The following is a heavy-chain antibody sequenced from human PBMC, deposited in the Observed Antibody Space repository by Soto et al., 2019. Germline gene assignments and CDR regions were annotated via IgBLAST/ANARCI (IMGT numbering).Heavy chain of an antibody. V-gene: IGHV3-23*01. Sequence: GGSLRLSCAASGFTFSSYAMSWVRQAPGKWLEWVSAISGSGGSTYYADSVKGRFTISRDNSKNTLYLQMNSLRAEDTAVYYCAKFAGRGYCSGGSCPGYWGQGXLVTVYS. D-gene: IGHD2-15*01. CDR1: GFTFSSYA. CDR2: ISGSGGST. J-gene: IGHJ4*02. CDR3: AKFAGRGYCSGGSCPGY.